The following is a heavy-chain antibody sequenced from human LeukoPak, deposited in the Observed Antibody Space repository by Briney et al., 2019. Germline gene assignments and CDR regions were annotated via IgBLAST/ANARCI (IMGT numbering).Heavy chain of an antibody. D-gene: IGHD3-10*01. CDR3: ARDDGAGGPFDY. Sequence: PGGSLRLSCVVSGFTVSTNYMNWVRQAPGKGLEWASLIQSGGSTYYTDSAKGRFTISRDNSKNTLYLQLNSLRAEDTAVYYCARDDGAGGPFDYWGQGTLVTVSS. CDR2: IQSGGST. CDR1: GFTVSTNY. J-gene: IGHJ4*02. V-gene: IGHV3-66*01.